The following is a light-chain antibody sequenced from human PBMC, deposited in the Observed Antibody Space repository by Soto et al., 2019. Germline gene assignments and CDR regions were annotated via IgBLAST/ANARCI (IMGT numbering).Light chain of an antibody. V-gene: IGKV1-5*01. Sequence: DIQMTQSPSTLSTSVGDRVTITCRASQSISSWLAWYRQKPGKAPKLLIYDASSLESGVPSRFSGSGSGTEFTLSISGLQPDDFATYYCQQYNTYPLTFGGGTKVDIK. CDR3: QQYNTYPLT. CDR2: DAS. CDR1: QSISSW. J-gene: IGKJ4*01.